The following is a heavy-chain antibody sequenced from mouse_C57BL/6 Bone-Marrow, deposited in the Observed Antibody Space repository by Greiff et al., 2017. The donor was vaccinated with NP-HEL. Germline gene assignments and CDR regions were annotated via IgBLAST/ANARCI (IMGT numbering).Heavy chain of an antibody. CDR3: ARRVTTVVDDYAMDY. D-gene: IGHD1-1*01. Sequence: VQRVESGPELVKPGASVKISCKASGYAFSSSWMNWVKQRPGKGLEWIGRIYPGDGDTNYNGKFKGKATLTADKSSSTAYMQLSSLTSEDSAVYFCARRVTTVVDDYAMDYWGQGTSVTVSS. CDR2: IYPGDGDT. J-gene: IGHJ4*01. CDR1: GYAFSSSW. V-gene: IGHV1-82*01.